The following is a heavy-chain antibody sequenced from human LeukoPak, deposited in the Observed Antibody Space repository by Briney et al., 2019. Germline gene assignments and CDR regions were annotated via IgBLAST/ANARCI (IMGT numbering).Heavy chain of an antibody. J-gene: IGHJ4*02. CDR2: MNPNSGNT. V-gene: IGHV1-8*01. D-gene: IGHD5-24*01. Sequence: GASVKVSCKASEYTFTSYDINWVRQATGQGLEWMGWMNPNSGNTGYAQKFQGRVTMTRNTSISTAYMELSSLRSEDTAVYYCARAGRWQQLLGYWGQGTLVTVSS. CDR1: EYTFTSYD. CDR3: ARAGRWQQLLGY.